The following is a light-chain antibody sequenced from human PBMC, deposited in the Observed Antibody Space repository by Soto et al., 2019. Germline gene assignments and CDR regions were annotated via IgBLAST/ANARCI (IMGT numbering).Light chain of an antibody. CDR3: CSYTSSTVI. Sequence: QSALTQPASVSGSPGQSITVSCTGTSSAVGGYSLVSWYHQNPGNAPKLVIYEGTKRPSGVSNRLSGSKSGNTASLTISGLQAEDEGDYYCCSYTSSTVIFGGGTKLTVL. J-gene: IGLJ2*01. CDR2: EGT. CDR1: SSAVGGYSL. V-gene: IGLV2-23*01.